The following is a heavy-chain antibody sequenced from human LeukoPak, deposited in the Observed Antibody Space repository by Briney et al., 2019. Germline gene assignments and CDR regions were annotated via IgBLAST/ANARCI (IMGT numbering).Heavy chain of an antibody. CDR1: EFTVTTNY. Sequence: GGSLRLSCAASEFTVTTNYMSWVRQAPGKGLEWVSAINGGNSDTNYAESVKGRFTISRDNSRNTLYLQMNSLRAEDTAVYYCARVAMIVAKPYDNWGQGTLVTVSS. D-gene: IGHD3-22*01. CDR2: INGGNSDT. J-gene: IGHJ4*02. CDR3: ARVAMIVAKPYDN. V-gene: IGHV3-53*01.